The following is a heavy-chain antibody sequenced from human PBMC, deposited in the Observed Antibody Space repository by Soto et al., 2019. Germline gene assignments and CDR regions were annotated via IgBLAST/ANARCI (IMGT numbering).Heavy chain of an antibody. V-gene: IGHV3-30*18. CDR1: GFTFSSYG. Sequence: GGSLRLSCAASGFTFSSYGMHWVRQAPGKGLEWVAVISYDGSNKYYADSVKGRFTISRDNSKNTLYLQMNSLRAEDTAVYYCAKDLGSSAWYHLDCWGEASLVTV. CDR3: AKDLGSSAWYHLDC. CDR2: ISYDGSNK. J-gene: IGHJ4*02. D-gene: IGHD6-19*01.